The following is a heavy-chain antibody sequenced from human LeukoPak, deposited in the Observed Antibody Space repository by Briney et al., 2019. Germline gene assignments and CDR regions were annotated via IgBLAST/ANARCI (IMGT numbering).Heavy chain of an antibody. CDR3: ASPAVWGELSLRY. J-gene: IGHJ4*02. CDR2: IYSGGST. Sequence: GGSLRLSCAASGFTVSSNYLIWGRQAPGKGLEWVSVIYSGGSTYYADSVKGRFTISRDNSKNTVYLQMNSLRAEDTAVYYCASPAVWGELSLRYWGQGTLVTVSS. D-gene: IGHD3-16*02. V-gene: IGHV3-53*01. CDR1: GFTVSSNY.